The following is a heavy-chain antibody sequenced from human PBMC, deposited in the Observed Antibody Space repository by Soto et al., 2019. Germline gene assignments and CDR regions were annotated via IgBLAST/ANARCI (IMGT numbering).Heavy chain of an antibody. Sequence: QVHLQQWGAGLLKPSETLSLTCAVYGGSFSGYRWSWIRQPPGKGLEWIGEIDHRGSTNFNPSLKSRVTISVETSTNQFSLKLTSVTAADTAVYYCATHLKTTVTAYWYFDLWGRGTLVTVSS. D-gene: IGHD4-17*01. V-gene: IGHV4-34*01. CDR3: ATHLKTTVTAYWYFDL. CDR1: GGSFSGYR. J-gene: IGHJ2*01. CDR2: IDHRGST.